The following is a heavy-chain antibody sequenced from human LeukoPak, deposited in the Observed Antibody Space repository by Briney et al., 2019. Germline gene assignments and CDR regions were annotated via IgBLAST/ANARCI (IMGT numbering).Heavy chain of an antibody. CDR1: GFTVSSNY. CDR3: AKGRLDYYYYGMDV. J-gene: IGHJ6*02. Sequence: GGSLRLSCAASGFTVSSNYMSWVRQAPGKGLEWVSVIYSGGSTYYADSVKGRFTISRHNSKDTLYLQMNSLRAEDTAVYYCAKGRLDYYYYGMDVWGQGTTVTVSS. CDR2: IYSGGST. V-gene: IGHV3-53*04.